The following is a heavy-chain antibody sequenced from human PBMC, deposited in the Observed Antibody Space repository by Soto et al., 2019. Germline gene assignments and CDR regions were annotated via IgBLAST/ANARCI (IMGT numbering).Heavy chain of an antibody. CDR3: ARLYYYDTSGYYYVEDY. V-gene: IGHV1-3*01. CDR1: GYTFTSYA. J-gene: IGHJ4*02. CDR2: INAGNGNT. D-gene: IGHD3-22*01. Sequence: ASVKVSCKASGYTFTSYAMHWVRQAPGQRLEWLGWINAGNGNTKYSQKFQGRVTITRDTSASTAYMELSSLRSDDTAVYYCARLYYYDTSGYYYVEDYWGQGTLVTVSS.